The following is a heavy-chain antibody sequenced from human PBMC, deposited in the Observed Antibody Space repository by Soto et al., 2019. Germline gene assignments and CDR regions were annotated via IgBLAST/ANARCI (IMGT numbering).Heavy chain of an antibody. CDR1: GYTFTSYG. CDR2: ISAYNGNT. J-gene: IGHJ5*02. CDR3: ARDGLTSITGTTDPTSWFDT. Sequence: ASVKVSCKASGYTFTSYGISWVRQAPGQGLEWMGWISAYNGNTNYAQKLQGRVTMTTDTSTSTAYMELRSLRSDDTAVYYCARDGLTSITGTTDPTSWFDTWGQGTLVTVSS. D-gene: IGHD1-7*01. V-gene: IGHV1-18*04.